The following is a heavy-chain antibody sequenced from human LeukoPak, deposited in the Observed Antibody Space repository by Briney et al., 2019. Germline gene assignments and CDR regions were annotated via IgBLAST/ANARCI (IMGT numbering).Heavy chain of an antibody. CDR3: ATPPFIVGATPRDY. V-gene: IGHV1-24*01. CDR1: GYTLTELS. Sequence: ASVKGSCKVSGYTLTELSMHCVRQAPGKGLEWMGGFDPEDGETIYAQKFQGRVTMTEDTSTDTAYMELSSLRSEDTAVYYCATPPFIVGATPRDYWGQGTLVTVSS. J-gene: IGHJ4*02. D-gene: IGHD1-26*01. CDR2: FDPEDGET.